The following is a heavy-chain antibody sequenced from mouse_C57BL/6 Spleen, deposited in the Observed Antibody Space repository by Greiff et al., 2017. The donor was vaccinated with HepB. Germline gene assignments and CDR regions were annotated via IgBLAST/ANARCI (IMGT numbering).Heavy chain of an antibody. CDR1: GYTFTDYY. Sequence: VQLQQSGPELVKPGASVKISCKASGYTFTDYYMNWVKQSHGKSLEWIGDINPNNGGTSYNQKFKGKATLTVDKSSSTAYMELRSLTSEDSAVYYCAGYGSYFDYWGQGTTLTVSS. J-gene: IGHJ2*01. D-gene: IGHD1-1*01. CDR3: AGYGSYFDY. V-gene: IGHV1-26*01. CDR2: INPNNGGT.